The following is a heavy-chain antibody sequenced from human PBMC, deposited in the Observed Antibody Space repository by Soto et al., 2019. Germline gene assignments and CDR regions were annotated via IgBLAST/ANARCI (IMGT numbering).Heavy chain of an antibody. Sequence: TSETLSLTCTVSGXSISSYYWSWIRQPPGKGLEWIGYIYYSGSTNYNPSLKSRVTISVDTSKNQFSLKLSSVTAADTAVYYCARRWGRTFDYWGQGTLVTVSS. V-gene: IGHV4-59*08. CDR2: IYYSGST. CDR1: GXSISSYY. CDR3: ARRWGRTFDY. D-gene: IGHD7-27*01. J-gene: IGHJ4*02.